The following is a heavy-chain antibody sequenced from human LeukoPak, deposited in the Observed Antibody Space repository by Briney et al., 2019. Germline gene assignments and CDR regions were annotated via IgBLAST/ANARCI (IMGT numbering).Heavy chain of an antibody. Sequence: SETLSLTCTVSGGSISSSSYYWGWIRQPPGKGLEWIESIYYSGSTYYNPPLKSRVTISVDTSKNQFSLKLSSVTAADTAVYYCAREPAVIGDAFDIWGQGTMVTVSS. CDR3: AREPAVIGDAFDI. CDR1: GGSISSSSYY. CDR2: IYYSGST. J-gene: IGHJ3*02. D-gene: IGHD2-21*01. V-gene: IGHV4-39*02.